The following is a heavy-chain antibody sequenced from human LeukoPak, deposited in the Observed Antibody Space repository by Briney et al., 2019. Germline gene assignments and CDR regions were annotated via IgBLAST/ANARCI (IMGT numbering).Heavy chain of an antibody. V-gene: IGHV3-15*01. CDR3: TRSRGDYERGYFDY. J-gene: IGHJ4*02. D-gene: IGHD4-17*01. CDR2: IKSKVHGETI. Sequence: GGSLRLSCAASGFTFSNAWMSWVRQAPGEGLEWLGRIKSKVHGETIDYAAPVKGRFTISRDDSKNTLYLEMNSLRAEDTAFYYCTRSRGDYERGYFDYWGQGTLVTVSP. CDR1: GFTFSNAW.